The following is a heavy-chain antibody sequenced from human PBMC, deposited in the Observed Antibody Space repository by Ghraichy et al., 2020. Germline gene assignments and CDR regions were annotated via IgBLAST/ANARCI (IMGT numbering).Heavy chain of an antibody. J-gene: IGHJ3*02. CDR2: IYYSGST. CDR1: GGSISSGGYY. CDR3: ARDWHDSGSYYPQAFDI. D-gene: IGHD1-26*01. Sequence: SETLSLTCTVSGGSISSGGYYWSWIRQHPGKGLEWIGYIYYSGSTYYNPSLKSRVTISVDTSKNQFSLKLSSVTAADTAVYYCARDWHDSGSYYPQAFDIWGQGTMVTVSS. V-gene: IGHV4-31*03.